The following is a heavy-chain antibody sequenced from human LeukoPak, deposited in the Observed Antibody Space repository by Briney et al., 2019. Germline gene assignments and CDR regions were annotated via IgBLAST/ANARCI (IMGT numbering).Heavy chain of an antibody. CDR3: ARARGGITMIVIDAFDI. D-gene: IGHD3-22*01. CDR2: ISGSGGST. V-gene: IGHV3-23*01. J-gene: IGHJ3*02. Sequence: GGSLRLSCAASGFTFSSYAMSWVRQAPGKGLEWVSAISGSGGSTYYADSVKGRFTISRDNSKNTLYLQMNSLRAEDTAVYYCARARGGITMIVIDAFDIWGQGTMVTVSS. CDR1: GFTFSSYA.